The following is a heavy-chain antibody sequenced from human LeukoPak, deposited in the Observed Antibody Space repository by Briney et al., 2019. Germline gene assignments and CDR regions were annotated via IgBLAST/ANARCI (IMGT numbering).Heavy chain of an antibody. Sequence: SVKVSCKASGGTFSSYAISWVRQAPGQGLEWMGRVIPILGIANYARKFQGRVTITADKSTSTAYMEPSSLRSEDTAVYYCARALVVVPAATRYYYYGMDVWGQGTTVSVSS. J-gene: IGHJ6*02. CDR1: GGTFSSYA. V-gene: IGHV1-69*04. CDR3: ARALVVVPAATRYYYYGMDV. CDR2: VIPILGIA. D-gene: IGHD2-2*01.